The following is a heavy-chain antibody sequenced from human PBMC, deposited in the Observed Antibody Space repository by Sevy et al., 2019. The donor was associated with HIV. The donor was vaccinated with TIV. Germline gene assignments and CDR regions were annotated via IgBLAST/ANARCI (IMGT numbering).Heavy chain of an antibody. V-gene: IGHV4-59*01. J-gene: IGHJ5*02. Sequence: SETLSLTCTVSGGSISSYYWSWIRQPPGKGLEWIGYIYYSGSTNYNPSLKSRVTISVDTSKNQFSLKLSSVTAAETAVYYCARVRMITFGGVIVPNWFDPWGQGTLVTVSS. D-gene: IGHD3-16*02. CDR1: GGSISSYY. CDR3: ARVRMITFGGVIVPNWFDP. CDR2: IYYSGST.